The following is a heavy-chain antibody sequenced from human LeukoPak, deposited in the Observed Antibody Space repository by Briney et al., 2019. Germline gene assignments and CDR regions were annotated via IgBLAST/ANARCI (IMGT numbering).Heavy chain of an antibody. CDR3: ARDSSGRQWLVLETDY. CDR2: ISSSSSTI. D-gene: IGHD6-19*01. V-gene: IGHV3-48*01. J-gene: IGHJ4*02. Sequence: PGGSLRLSCAASGFTFSSYSMNWVRQAPGMGLEWVSYISSSSSTIYYADSVEGRFTISRDNAKNSLYLQMNSLRAEDTAVYYCARDSSGRQWLVLETDYWGQGTLVTVSS. CDR1: GFTFSSYS.